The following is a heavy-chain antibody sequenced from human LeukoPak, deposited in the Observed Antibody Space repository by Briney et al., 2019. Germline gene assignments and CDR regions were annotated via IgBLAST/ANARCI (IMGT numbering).Heavy chain of an antibody. CDR2: IYYSGGT. J-gene: IGHJ6*03. V-gene: IGHV4-30-4*08. Sequence: SQTLSLTCTVSGGSISSGDYYWSWIRQPPGKGREWIGYIYYSGGTYYNPSLKSRVTISVYTSKNQFSLKLSSVTAADTAVYYCARDNYYCSSTSCHMDVWGKGTTVTVSS. CDR3: ARDNYYCSSTSCHMDV. D-gene: IGHD2-2*01. CDR1: GGSISSGDYY.